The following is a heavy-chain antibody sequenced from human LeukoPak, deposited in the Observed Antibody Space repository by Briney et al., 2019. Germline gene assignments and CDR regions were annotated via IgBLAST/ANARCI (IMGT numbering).Heavy chain of an antibody. D-gene: IGHD3-16*01. CDR1: GFTFRSYW. Sequence: GGSLRLSCADSGFTFRSYWMSWVRQAPGKGLEWVANIKQDGSEKYSVDSVKGRFTISRDNAKNSLYLQLNSLRAEDTAVYYCASHNYGGYFDYWGQGTLVTVSS. J-gene: IGHJ4*02. CDR2: IKQDGSEK. V-gene: IGHV3-7*01. CDR3: ASHNYGGYFDY.